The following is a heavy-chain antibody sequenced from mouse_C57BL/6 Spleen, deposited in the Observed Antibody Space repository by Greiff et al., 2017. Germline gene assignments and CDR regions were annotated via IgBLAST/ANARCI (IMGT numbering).Heavy chain of an antibody. CDR1: GYSFTDSN. CDR3: AIAGDGNLFDY. J-gene: IGHJ2*01. CDR2: ITPTYGTT. D-gene: IGHD2-1*01. Sequence: VQLQQSGPELVKPGASVKISCKASGYSFTDSNMNWVKQSNGKSLEWIGVITPTYGTTSSTQQFKGKATLTVDQSSSTAYMQLNSLTSEDSAVYYCAIAGDGNLFDYWGQGTTLTVSS. V-gene: IGHV1-39*01.